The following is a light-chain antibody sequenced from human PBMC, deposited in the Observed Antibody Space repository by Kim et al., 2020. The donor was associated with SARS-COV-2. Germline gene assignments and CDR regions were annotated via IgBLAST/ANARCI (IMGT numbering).Light chain of an antibody. CDR1: QSISSW. Sequence: ASVGDRVTITCRASQSISSWLAWYQQKPGKAPKLLIYKTSCLESGVPSRFGGSGSGTQFALTISSLQPDDFATYYCQQYYSYFVTFGQGTKVDIK. V-gene: IGKV1-5*03. J-gene: IGKJ1*01. CDR2: KTS. CDR3: QQYYSYFVT.